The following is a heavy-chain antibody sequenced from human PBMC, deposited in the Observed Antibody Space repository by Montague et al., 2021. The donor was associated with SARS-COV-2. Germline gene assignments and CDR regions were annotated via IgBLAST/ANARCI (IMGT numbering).Heavy chain of an antibody. V-gene: IGHV4-59*01. J-gene: IGHJ3*02. CDR3: ARGSGWMGNAFDI. D-gene: IGHD6-19*01. CDR1: GGSISSYY. CDR2: IYYSGST. Sequence: TLSLTCTVSGGSISSYYWSWIRQPPGKGLEWTGYIYYSGSTNYNPSLKSRVTISVDTSKNQFSLKLSSVTAADTAVYYCARGSGWMGNAFDIWGQGTMVTVSS.